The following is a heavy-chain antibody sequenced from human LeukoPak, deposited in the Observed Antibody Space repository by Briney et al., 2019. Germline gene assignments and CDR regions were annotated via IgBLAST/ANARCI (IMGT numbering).Heavy chain of an antibody. Sequence: SETLSLTCTVSGGSISSYYWSWIRQPPGKGLEWIGYIYYSGSTNYNPSLKSRVTISVDTSKNQFSLKLSSVTAADTAVYYCARARAWHDTSGFYFDYWGQGSQVTVAS. V-gene: IGHV4-59*01. D-gene: IGHD3-22*01. J-gene: IGHJ4*02. CDR3: ARARAWHDTSGFYFDY. CDR2: IYYSGST. CDR1: GGSISSYY.